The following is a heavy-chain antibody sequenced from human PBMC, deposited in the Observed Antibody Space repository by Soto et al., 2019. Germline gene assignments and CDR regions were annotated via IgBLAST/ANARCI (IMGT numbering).Heavy chain of an antibody. CDR2: ISSSSSTI. V-gene: IGHV3-48*02. Sequence: GSLRLSCAASGFTFSSYSMNWVRQAPGKGLEWVSYISSSSSTIYYADSVKGRFTISRDNAKNSLYLQMNSLRDEDTAVYYCARGGCYDILTGYYIYCDNFDFWGQGTLVTVSS. CDR3: ARGGCYDILTGYYIYCDNFDF. CDR1: GFTFSSYS. J-gene: IGHJ2*01. D-gene: IGHD3-9*01.